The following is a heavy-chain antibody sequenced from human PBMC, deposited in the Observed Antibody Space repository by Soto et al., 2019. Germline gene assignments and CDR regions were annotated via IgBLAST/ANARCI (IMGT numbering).Heavy chain of an antibody. CDR2: IWYDGSNK. CDR3: ARDLRYYDSSGYDY. CDR1: GFTFSSYG. Sequence: QVQLVESGGGVVQPGRSLRLSCAASGFTFSSYGMHWVRQAPGKGLEWVAVIWYDGSNKYYADSVKGRFTISRDNSKNTLYLQMNSLRAEDTAVYYCARDLRYYDSSGYDYWGQGTLVTVSS. D-gene: IGHD3-22*01. V-gene: IGHV3-33*01. J-gene: IGHJ4*02.